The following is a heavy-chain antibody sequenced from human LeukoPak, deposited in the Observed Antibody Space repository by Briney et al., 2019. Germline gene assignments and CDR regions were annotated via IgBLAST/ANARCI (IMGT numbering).Heavy chain of an antibody. D-gene: IGHD6-13*01. V-gene: IGHV4-59*01. CDR3: ARTAAAGTFPYYYYYMDV. Sequence: SETLSLTCAVYGGSFSGYYWSWIRQPPGKGLEWIGYIYYSGSTNYNPSLKSRVTISVDTSKNQFSLKLSSVTAADTAVYYCARTAAAGTFPYYYYYMDVWGKGTTVTISS. CDR1: GGSFSGYY. J-gene: IGHJ6*03. CDR2: IYYSGST.